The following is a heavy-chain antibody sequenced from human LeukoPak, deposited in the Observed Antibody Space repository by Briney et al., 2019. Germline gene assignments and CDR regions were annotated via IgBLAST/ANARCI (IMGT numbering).Heavy chain of an antibody. CDR2: IRYDGSNK. J-gene: IGHJ4*02. CDR1: GFTFSSYG. CDR3: ATALNYYDSSGYYY. Sequence: GGSLRLSCAASGFTFSSYGMHLVRQAPGKGLEWVAFIRYDGSNKYYADSVKGRFTISRDNAKNSLYLQMNSLRAEDTALYYCATALNYYDSSGYYYWGQGTLVTVSS. D-gene: IGHD3-22*01. V-gene: IGHV3-30*02.